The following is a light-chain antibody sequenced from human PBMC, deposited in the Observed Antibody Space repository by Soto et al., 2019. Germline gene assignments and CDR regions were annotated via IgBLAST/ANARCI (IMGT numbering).Light chain of an antibody. Sequence: DIQVTQSPSTLSASVGDRVTLTCRASQSISSWLAWYQQKPGKAPKLLIYKASSLESGVPSRFSGSGSGTEFTLTISSLQPDDFATYYCQREVTFGGGTTV. CDR1: QSISSW. J-gene: IGKJ4*01. CDR3: QREVT. V-gene: IGKV1-5*03. CDR2: KAS.